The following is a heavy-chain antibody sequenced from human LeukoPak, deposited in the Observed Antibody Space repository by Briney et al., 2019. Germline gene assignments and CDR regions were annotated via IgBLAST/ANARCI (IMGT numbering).Heavy chain of an antibody. J-gene: IGHJ4*02. D-gene: IGHD4-23*01. V-gene: IGHV4-34*01. CDR1: GGSFSRYH. CDR2: INDRGHT. Sequence: SETLSLTCAVHGGSFSRYHWNWIRQSPEKGLEWIGEINDRGHTNYNPSLKSRVTISVDTSKKQFSLRLSSVTAADTAVYYCARDPTTVVTLPYYFDFWGQGTLVAVSS. CDR3: ARDPTTVVTLPYYFDF.